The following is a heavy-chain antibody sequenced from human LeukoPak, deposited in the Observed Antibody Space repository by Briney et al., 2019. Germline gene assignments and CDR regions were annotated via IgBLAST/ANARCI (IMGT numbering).Heavy chain of an antibody. CDR2: ITPMFGTA. J-gene: IGHJ4*02. CDR1: GGTFSNYA. CDR3: ARDRYYDDSSAYKFDT. V-gene: IGHV1-69*13. D-gene: IGHD3-22*01. Sequence: EASVKVSCKASGGTFSNYAISWVRQAPGQGLEWMGGITPMFGTAKYAQKFQGRVTITADESTSTAYMSLSSLRSGDTAVYYCARDRYYDDSSAYKFDTWGQGTLVTVSS.